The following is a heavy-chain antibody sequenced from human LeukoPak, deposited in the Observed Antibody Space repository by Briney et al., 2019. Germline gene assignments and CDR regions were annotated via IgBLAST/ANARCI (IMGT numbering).Heavy chain of an antibody. V-gene: IGHV4-59*11. CDR2: IYYSGST. D-gene: IGHD2-21*01. Sequence: SGTLSLTCTVSGGSISSHYWSWIRQPPGKGLEWIGDIYYSGSTNYNPSLKSRGTISVDTSKNQFSLKLSSVTAADTAVYYCARGAIPNWFDPWGQGTLVTVSS. J-gene: IGHJ5*02. CDR1: GGSISSHY. CDR3: ARGAIPNWFDP.